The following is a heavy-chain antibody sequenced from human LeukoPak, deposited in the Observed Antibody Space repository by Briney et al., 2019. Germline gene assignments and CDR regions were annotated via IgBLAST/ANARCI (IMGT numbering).Heavy chain of an antibody. Sequence: GGSLGLSCAASGFTFSDYYMSWIRQAPGKGLEWVSYISSSSSYTNYADSVKGRFTISRDNAKNSLYLQMNSLRADDTAVYYCAREGSRGNFDYWGQGTLVTVSS. CDR3: AREGSRGNFDY. J-gene: IGHJ4*02. CDR1: GFTFSDYY. V-gene: IGHV3-11*06. D-gene: IGHD3-10*01. CDR2: ISSSSSYT.